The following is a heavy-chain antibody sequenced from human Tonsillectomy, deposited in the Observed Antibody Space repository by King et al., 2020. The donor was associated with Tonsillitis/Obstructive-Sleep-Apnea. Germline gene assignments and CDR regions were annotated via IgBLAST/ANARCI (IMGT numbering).Heavy chain of an antibody. CDR3: ARRVWDDFCLDV. CDR2: IYYSGST. Sequence: QLQESGPGLVKPSETLSLTCSVSGGPISSSSYYWGWIRQPPGKGLEWIGRIYYSGSTYYNPSLKSRVTISVDTSKNQFSLKLTSVTAADPAVYYCARRVWDDFCLDVWGKGTTVTVSS. J-gene: IGHJ6*04. D-gene: IGHD3-3*01. CDR1: GGPISSSSYY. V-gene: IGHV4-39*01.